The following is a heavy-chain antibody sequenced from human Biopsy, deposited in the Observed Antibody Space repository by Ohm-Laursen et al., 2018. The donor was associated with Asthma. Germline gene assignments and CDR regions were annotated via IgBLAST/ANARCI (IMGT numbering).Heavy chain of an antibody. CDR2: ITSSSSYI. CDR3: ARDAPTGGYIDY. D-gene: IGHD7-27*01. Sequence: SLRLPCAASGFTFSGYTMNWVRQAPGKGLEWVSSITSSSSYIFYADSVKGRFTISRDNPRNSLYLQMNSLRAEDTAVYYFARDAPTGGYIDYWGLGTLVTVSS. V-gene: IGHV3-21*01. CDR1: GFTFSGYT. J-gene: IGHJ4*02.